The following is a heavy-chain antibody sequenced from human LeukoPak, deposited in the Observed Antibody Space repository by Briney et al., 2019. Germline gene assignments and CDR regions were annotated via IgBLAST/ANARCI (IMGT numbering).Heavy chain of an antibody. CDR3: ARLGGYYDPFDY. CDR2: IHTSGIT. J-gene: IGHJ4*02. D-gene: IGHD3-22*01. CDR1: GGSISSYY. Sequence: PSETLSLTCTVSGGSISSYYWSWVRQPPGKGLEWIGYIHTSGITNYNPSLKSRVTMSEDTSKNQFSLKLSSVTAADTAVYYCARLGGYYDPFDYWGQGTLVTVSS. V-gene: IGHV4-4*09.